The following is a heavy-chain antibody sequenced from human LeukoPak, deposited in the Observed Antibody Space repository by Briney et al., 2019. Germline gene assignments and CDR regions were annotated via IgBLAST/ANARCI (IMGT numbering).Heavy chain of an antibody. CDR2: ISYDGSNK. D-gene: IGHD4-23*01. CDR1: GFTFSSDG. Sequence: GRSLRLSCAASGFTFSSDGMHWVRQAPGKGLEWVAVISYDGSNKYYADSVKGRFTISRDNSKNTLYLQMNSLIAEDTAVYYCAKASVGYGMDVWGKGTTVTVSS. J-gene: IGHJ6*04. CDR3: AKASVGYGMDV. V-gene: IGHV3-30*18.